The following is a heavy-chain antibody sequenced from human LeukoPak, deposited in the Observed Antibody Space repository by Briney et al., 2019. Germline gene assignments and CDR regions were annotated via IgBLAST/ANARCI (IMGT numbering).Heavy chain of an antibody. CDR1: GFTFSNYW. CDR3: ARDASPEYYYDSSGYRV. Sequence: GGSLRLSCAASGFTFSNYWMTWVRQAPGKGLEWVANIKQDGSEKYYVDSVKGRFNISRDNAKNSLYLQMNSLRAEDTAVYYCARDASPEYYYDSSGYRVWGQGTLVTVSS. CDR2: IKQDGSEK. V-gene: IGHV3-7*01. D-gene: IGHD3-22*01. J-gene: IGHJ4*02.